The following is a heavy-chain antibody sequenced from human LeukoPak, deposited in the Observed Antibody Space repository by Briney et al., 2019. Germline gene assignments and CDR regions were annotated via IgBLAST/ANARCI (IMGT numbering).Heavy chain of an antibody. D-gene: IGHD6-13*01. V-gene: IGHV5-51*01. J-gene: IGHJ3*02. CDR2: IYPGDSDT. CDR3: ARPQDSSSWMAFDI. CDR1: GYSFTSYW. Sequence: GQSLKISCKGSGYSFTSYWIGWVRQMPGKGLEWMGIIYPGDSDTRYSPSFQGQVTISAGKSISTAYLQWSSLKASDTAMYYCARPQDSSSWMAFDIWGQGTVVTVSS.